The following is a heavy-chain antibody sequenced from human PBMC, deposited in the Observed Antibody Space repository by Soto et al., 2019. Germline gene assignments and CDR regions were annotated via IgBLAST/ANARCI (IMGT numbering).Heavy chain of an antibody. CDR2: IAYDGINR. D-gene: IGHD6-6*01. V-gene: IGHV3-30*18. Sequence: QVQLVESGGGVVQPGRSLRLSCAASGFLFTSYGIHWVRQAPGKGLEWVSLIAYDGINRYYADSVKGRFTMTRDNSKNTVYLQMDSLRGEDTAVYYCAKIRSSSSSYYFYSGMDVWGQGTTVTVSS. CDR3: AKIRSSSSSYYFYSGMDV. CDR1: GFLFTSYG. J-gene: IGHJ6*02.